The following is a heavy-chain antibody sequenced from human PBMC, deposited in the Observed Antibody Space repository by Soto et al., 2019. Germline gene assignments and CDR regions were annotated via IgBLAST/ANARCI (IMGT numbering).Heavy chain of an antibody. CDR3: ARGPVLRFLEWLSHYYYYYMDV. J-gene: IGHJ6*03. CDR1: GFTVSSNY. V-gene: IGHV3-53*04. D-gene: IGHD3-3*01. Sequence: GGSLRLSCAASGFTVSSNYMSWVRQAPGKGLEWVSVIYSGGSTYYADSVKGRFTISRHNSKNTLYLQMNSLRAEDTAVYYCARGPVLRFLEWLSHYYYYYMDVWGKGTTVTVSS. CDR2: IYSGGST.